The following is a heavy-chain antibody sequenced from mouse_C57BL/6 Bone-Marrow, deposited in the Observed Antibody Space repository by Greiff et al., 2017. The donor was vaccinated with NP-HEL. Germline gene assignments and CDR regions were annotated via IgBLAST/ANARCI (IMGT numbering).Heavy chain of an antibody. CDR2: ISDGGSYT. CDR3: ARDRFAY. V-gene: IGHV5-4*01. Sequence: EVKLMESGGGLAKPGGSLKLSCAASGFTFSSYAMSWVRQTPEKRLEWVATISDGGSYTYYPDNVKGRFTISRDNAKNNLYLQRSHLKSEDTAMYYCARDRFAYWGQGTLVTVPA. CDR1: GFTFSSYA. J-gene: IGHJ3*01.